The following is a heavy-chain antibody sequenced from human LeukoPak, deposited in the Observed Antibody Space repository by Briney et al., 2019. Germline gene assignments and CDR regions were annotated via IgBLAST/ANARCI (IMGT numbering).Heavy chain of an antibody. CDR1: GGSISSYY. D-gene: IGHD3-9*01. Sequence: PSETLSLTCTVSGGSISSYYWSWIRQPPGKGLEWIGYIYYSGSTNYNPSLKSRVTISVDTSKNQFSLKLSSVTAADTAVYYCARSVGYYDILTGYYFSLTFDYWGQGTLVTVSS. J-gene: IGHJ4*02. CDR2: IYYSGST. V-gene: IGHV4-59*01. CDR3: ARSVGYYDILTGYYFSLTFDY.